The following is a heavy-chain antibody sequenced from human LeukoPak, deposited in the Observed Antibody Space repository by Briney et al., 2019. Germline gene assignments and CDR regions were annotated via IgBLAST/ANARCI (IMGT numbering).Heavy chain of an antibody. J-gene: IGHJ4*02. V-gene: IGHV1-69*06. Sequence: ASVKVSCKASGGTFSSYAISWVRQAPGQGLEWMGGIIPIFGTANYAQKFQGRVTITAGKSTSTAYMELSSLRSEDTAVYYCARDGGGLIASSWGQGTLVTVSS. CDR1: GGTFSSYA. D-gene: IGHD3-16*01. CDR3: ARDGGGLIASS. CDR2: IIPIFGTA.